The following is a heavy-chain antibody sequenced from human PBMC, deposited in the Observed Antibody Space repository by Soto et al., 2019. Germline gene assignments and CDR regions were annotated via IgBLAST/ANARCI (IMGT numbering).Heavy chain of an antibody. CDR1: GGSISTYL. V-gene: IGHV4-59*01. CDR2: IYYRGST. Sequence: QVQLQESGPGLVKPSETLSLTCTVSGGSISTYLWSWIRQPPGKGLEWIGYIYYRGSTTYNPSLKTRVTISVDTSKNQFSLKLSSMTAADTAVYFCARERAYSYSTYGMDVWGQGTTVTVSS. J-gene: IGHJ6*02. D-gene: IGHD5-18*01. CDR3: ARERAYSYSTYGMDV.